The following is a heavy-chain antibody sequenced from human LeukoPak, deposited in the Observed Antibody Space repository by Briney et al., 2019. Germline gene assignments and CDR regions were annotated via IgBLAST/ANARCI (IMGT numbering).Heavy chain of an antibody. V-gene: IGHV1-18*04. J-gene: IGHJ3*02. CDR3: ARRSSDDAFDI. Sequence: ASVKVSCKASGFMFSNYGIIWVRQAPGQGFEWLGWISGSNGDTNYTRRFQGRFTMTPDTSTNTAYMELRSLRSDDAAVYYCARRSSDDAFDIWGQGTMVTVSS. CDR2: ISGSNGDT. CDR1: GFMFSNYG.